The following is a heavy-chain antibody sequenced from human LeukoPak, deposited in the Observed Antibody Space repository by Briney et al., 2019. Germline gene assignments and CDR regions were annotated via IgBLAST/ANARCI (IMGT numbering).Heavy chain of an antibody. V-gene: IGHV1-2*06. CDR3: ARTSFGDYAYDY. CDR1: GYTFIGYY. D-gene: IGHD4-17*01. CDR2: INGNSGGT. Sequence: GASVKVSCKASGYTFIGYYMHLVRQAPGQGLEWMGRINGNSGGTNYAQRFQGRVTMTSDTSISTAYMELSRLRSDDTAVYYCARTSFGDYAYDYWGQGTLVTVSS. J-gene: IGHJ4*02.